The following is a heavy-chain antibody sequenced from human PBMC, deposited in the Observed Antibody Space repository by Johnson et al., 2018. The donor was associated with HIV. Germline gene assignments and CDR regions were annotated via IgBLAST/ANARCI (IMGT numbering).Heavy chain of an antibody. Sequence: QVQLVESGGGVVQPGRSLRLSCAASGFTFSRYAMHWVRQAPGKGLEWVAVISYDGSNKYYADSVKGRFTISRDNAKNSLYLQMNSLRAEDTAVYYCARDHIRGYDSPNDAFDIWGQGTMVTVSS. CDR2: ISYDGSNK. D-gene: IGHD3-22*01. CDR1: GFTFSRYA. J-gene: IGHJ3*02. V-gene: IGHV3-30-3*01. CDR3: ARDHIRGYDSPNDAFDI.